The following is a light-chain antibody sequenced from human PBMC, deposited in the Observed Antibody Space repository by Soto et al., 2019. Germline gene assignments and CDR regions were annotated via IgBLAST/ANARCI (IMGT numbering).Light chain of an antibody. CDR1: QSISSNY. J-gene: IGKJ2*01. V-gene: IGKV3-20*01. CDR2: GAS. Sequence: IVLTQSQGTLSLSPGDRATLSCRASQSISSNYIAWYQQKPGQAPTLLIYGASSRATGVPDRFSGSGSGTDFTLTISRLEPEDFSVYYCQQYGSSGYTFGQGPKLEIK. CDR3: QQYGSSGYT.